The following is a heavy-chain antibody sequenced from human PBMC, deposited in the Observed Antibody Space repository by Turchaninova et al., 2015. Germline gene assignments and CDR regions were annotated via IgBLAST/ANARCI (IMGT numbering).Heavy chain of an antibody. Sequence: QVQLQESGPGLVKPSETLSLTATVSGGSISSYYWNWIRQSPGKGLEWIGSIYYTGSTNFNPSLKSRVTISIDTSKSQFSLNLSSVTAADTAVYYCARGDHYAPYFDFWGQGTLVTVSS. V-gene: IGHV4-59*01. CDR1: GGSISSYY. D-gene: IGHD2-2*01. J-gene: IGHJ4*02. CDR3: ARGDHYAPYFDF. CDR2: IYYTGST.